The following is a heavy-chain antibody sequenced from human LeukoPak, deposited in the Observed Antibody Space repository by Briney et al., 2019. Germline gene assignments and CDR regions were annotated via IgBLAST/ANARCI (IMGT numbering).Heavy chain of an antibody. V-gene: IGHV4-39*07. D-gene: IGHD3-22*01. CDR1: GGSISSSSYY. CDR3: ATSGPYYYDSSGYYYPHFDY. J-gene: IGHJ4*02. CDR2: IYYSGST. Sequence: SETLSLTCTISGGSISSSSYYWGWIRQPPGKGLEWIGSIYYSGSTYYNPSLKSRVTISVDTSKNQFSLKLSSVTAADTAVYYCATSGPYYYDSSGYYYPHFDYWGQGTLVTVSS.